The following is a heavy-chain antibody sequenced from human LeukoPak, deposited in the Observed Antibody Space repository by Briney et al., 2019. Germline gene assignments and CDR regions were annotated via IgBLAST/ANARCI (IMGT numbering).Heavy chain of an antibody. CDR3: ASTLIYDFWSGYSKEVDY. D-gene: IGHD3-3*01. CDR2: IYHSGST. V-gene: IGHV4-30-2*01. Sequence: SETLSLTCAVSGGSLSSGGYSWSWIRQPPGKGLEWIGYIYHSGSTYYNPSLKSRVTISVDRSKNQFSLKLSSVTAADTAVYYCASTLIYDFWSGYSKEVDYWGQGTLVTVSS. J-gene: IGHJ4*02. CDR1: GGSLSSGGYS.